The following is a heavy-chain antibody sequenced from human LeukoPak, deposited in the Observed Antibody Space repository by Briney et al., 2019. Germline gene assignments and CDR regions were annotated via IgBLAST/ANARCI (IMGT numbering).Heavy chain of an antibody. CDR1: GGTFSSYA. V-gene: IGHV1-69*06. CDR2: IIPIFGTA. CDR3: AIVEQLAEDAFDI. J-gene: IGHJ3*02. D-gene: IGHD6-13*01. Sequence: SVKVSCKASGGTFSSYAISWVRQAPGQGLEWMGGIIPIFGTANYAQKFQGRVTITADKSTSTAYMELSSLRSEDTAVYYCAIVEQLAEDAFDIWGQGTMVTVSS.